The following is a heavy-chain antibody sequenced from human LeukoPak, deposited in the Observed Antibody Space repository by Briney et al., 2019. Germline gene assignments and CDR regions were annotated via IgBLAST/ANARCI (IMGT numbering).Heavy chain of an antibody. Sequence: PSETLSLTCTVSGGSVSSGSYQWSWIRQPPGKGLEWIGYIYYTGSTNYNPSLKSRVTISVDTSKNQFSLELSSVTAADTAVYYCARDLMGTTRAYWGQGTLVTVSS. CDR1: GGSVSSGSYQ. CDR2: IYYTGST. J-gene: IGHJ4*02. CDR3: ARDLMGTTRAY. V-gene: IGHV4-61*01. D-gene: IGHD1-7*01.